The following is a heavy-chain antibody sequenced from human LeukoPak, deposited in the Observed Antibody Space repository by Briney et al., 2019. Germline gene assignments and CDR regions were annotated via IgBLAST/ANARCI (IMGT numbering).Heavy chain of an antibody. CDR1: GFTFSSYS. CDR2: ISSSSSTI. V-gene: IGHV3-48*01. Sequence: PGGSLRPSCAASGFTFSSYSMNWVRQAPGKGLEWVSYISSSSSTIYYADSVKGRFTISRDNAKNSLYLQMNSLRAEDTAVYYCAREGRVLWFGELSYYYYYMDVWGKGTTVTVSS. J-gene: IGHJ6*03. CDR3: AREGRVLWFGELSYYYYYMDV. D-gene: IGHD3-10*01.